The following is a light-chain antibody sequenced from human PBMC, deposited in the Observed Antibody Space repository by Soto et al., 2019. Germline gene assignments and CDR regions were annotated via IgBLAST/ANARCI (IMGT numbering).Light chain of an antibody. CDR2: GAS. Sequence: EIVKREYPAGLSVITEERATLSCRASQSVSSKLAWYQQKPGQAPRVLIYGASTRATGIPARFSGSGSGTEFTLTISSLQSEAFAVYYCQHYNDWPPTWTFGQGTKVDIK. V-gene: IGKV3-15*01. J-gene: IGKJ1*01. CDR1: QSVSSK. CDR3: QHYNDWPPTWT.